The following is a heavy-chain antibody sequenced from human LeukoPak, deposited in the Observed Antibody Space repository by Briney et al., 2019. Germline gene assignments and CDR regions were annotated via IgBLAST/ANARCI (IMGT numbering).Heavy chain of an antibody. Sequence: GGSLRLSCAASGFTLSSYGMHWVRQAPGKGLEWVTFIQYDGSNKYYADSVKGRFTISRDNSKNTLYLQMNSLRADDTAVYYCAKDRXAAVVPFDYWGQGTLVTVSS. CDR3: AKDRXAAVVPFDY. D-gene: IGHD6-13*01. CDR1: GFTLSSYG. CDR2: IQYDGSNK. V-gene: IGHV3-30*02. J-gene: IGHJ4*02.